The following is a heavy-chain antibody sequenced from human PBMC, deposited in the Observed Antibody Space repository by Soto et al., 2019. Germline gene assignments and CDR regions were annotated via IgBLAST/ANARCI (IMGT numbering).Heavy chain of an antibody. Sequence: QVQLQESGPGLVESSGTLSLTCAVYGGSITSGHWWTWVRQSPGKGLEWIGEFSRNGDINNSPSLHKPLPVSMAMSRKHLSLRLTPLNAADPALYYCATREPGAGGPVWRPGTVVTASS. CDR3: ATREPGAGGPV. D-gene: IGHD2-8*02. V-gene: IGHV4-4*02. CDR1: GGSITSGHW. CDR2: FSRNGDI. J-gene: IGHJ4*03.